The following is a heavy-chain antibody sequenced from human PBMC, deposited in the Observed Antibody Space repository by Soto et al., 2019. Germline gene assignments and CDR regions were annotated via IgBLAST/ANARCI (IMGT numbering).Heavy chain of an antibody. CDR3: ARGMTPDYFDF. CDR2: TNTYNGNT. J-gene: IGHJ4*02. Sequence: QVQLVQSGPEVKKPGASVKVSCKPSGYTFTNYGISWVRQAPGQGLEWMGWTNTYNGNTKYAQDLQGRVTMTADTSTNTAYLDLRSLRSDDTAVFFCARGMTPDYFDFWGQGTLVTVSS. V-gene: IGHV1-18*04. CDR1: GYTFTNYG.